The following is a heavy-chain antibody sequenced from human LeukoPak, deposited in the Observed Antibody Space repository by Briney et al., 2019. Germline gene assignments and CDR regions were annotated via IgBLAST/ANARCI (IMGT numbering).Heavy chain of an antibody. J-gene: IGHJ4*02. Sequence: ASVKVSCKASGYSFTGYYLHWVRQAPGQGLEWMGRINPNSVTRYAQKFQDRVTMTRDTSTSTAYMELSRLRSDDTAVYYCARVRLGELSSFAYWGQGTLVTVSS. V-gene: IGHV1-2*06. CDR1: GYSFTGYY. D-gene: IGHD3-16*02. CDR2: INPNSVT. CDR3: ARVRLGELSSFAY.